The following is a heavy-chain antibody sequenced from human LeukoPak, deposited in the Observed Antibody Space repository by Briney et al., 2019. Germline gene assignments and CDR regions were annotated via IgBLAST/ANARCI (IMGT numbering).Heavy chain of an antibody. CDR2: IKQDGSEK. D-gene: IGHD3-10*01. V-gene: IGHV3-7*01. CDR1: GFTFSSYW. Sequence: GGSLRLSCAASGFTFSSYWMSWVRQAPGKGLEWVANIKQDGSEKYYVDSVKGRITISRDNAKNSLYLQMNSLRAEDTAVYYCARDVLPWVYYGSGSTDYWGQGTLVTVSS. J-gene: IGHJ4*02. CDR3: ARDVLPWVYYGSGSTDY.